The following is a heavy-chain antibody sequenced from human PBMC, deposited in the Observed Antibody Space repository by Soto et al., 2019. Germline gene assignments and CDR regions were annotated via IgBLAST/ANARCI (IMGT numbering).Heavy chain of an antibody. CDR1: GFTVSGNY. J-gene: IGHJ6*03. V-gene: IGHV3-53*04. D-gene: IGHD3-10*01. Sequence: GGSLRLSCAASGFTVSGNYMSWIRQAPGKGLEWVSIIYSGGNTYYADSVKGRFTISRHNSENTLYLQMNSLRAEDTAMYYCTRAAWGLWFGYMDVWGKGTTVTVSS. CDR3: TRAAWGLWFGYMDV. CDR2: IYSGGNT.